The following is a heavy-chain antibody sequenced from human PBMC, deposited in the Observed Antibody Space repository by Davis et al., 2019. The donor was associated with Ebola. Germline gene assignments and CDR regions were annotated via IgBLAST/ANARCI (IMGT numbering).Heavy chain of an antibody. D-gene: IGHD5-18*01. CDR2: IYYSGST. CDR1: GGSISSSSYY. V-gene: IGHV4-39*07. CDR3: ARGTGGYSYGYPVDY. Sequence: PSETLSLTCTVSGGSISSSSYYWGWIRQPPGKGLEWIGSIYYSGSTYYNPSLKSRVTISVDTSKNQFSLKLSSVTAADTAVYYCARGTGGYSYGYPVDYWGQGTLVTVSS. J-gene: IGHJ4*02.